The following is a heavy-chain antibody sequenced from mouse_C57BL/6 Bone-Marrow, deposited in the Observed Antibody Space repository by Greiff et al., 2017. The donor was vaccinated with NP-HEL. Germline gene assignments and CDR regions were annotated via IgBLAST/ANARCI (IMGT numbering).Heavy chain of an antibody. J-gene: IGHJ3*01. CDR1: GFTFSSYG. Sequence: DVQLVESGGELVKPGGSLKLSCAASGFTFSSYGMSWVRQTPDKRLEWVATISSGGSYTYYPDSVKGPFTISRDNAKNTLYLQMSSLKSEDTAMYYCARLGLAWFAYWGQGTLVTVSA. CDR3: ARLGLAWFAY. D-gene: IGHD6-1*01. CDR2: ISSGGSYT. V-gene: IGHV5-6*01.